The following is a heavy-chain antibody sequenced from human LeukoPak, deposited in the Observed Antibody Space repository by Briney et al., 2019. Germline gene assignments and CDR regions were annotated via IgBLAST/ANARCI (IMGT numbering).Heavy chain of an antibody. V-gene: IGHV1-8*02. CDR1: GYTFTSYD. Sequence: ASVKVSCKASGYTFTSYDINWVRQATGQGLEWMGWMNPNSGNTGYAQKFQGRVTTTRDTSISTAYMELSRLRSDDTAVYYCAPSSGWWFDYWGQGTLVTVSS. CDR2: MNPNSGNT. CDR3: APSSGWWFDY. D-gene: IGHD6-19*01. J-gene: IGHJ4*02.